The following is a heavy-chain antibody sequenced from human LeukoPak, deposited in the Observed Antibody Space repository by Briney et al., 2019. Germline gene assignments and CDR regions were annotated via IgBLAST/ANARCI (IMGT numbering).Heavy chain of an antibody. J-gene: IGHJ4*02. CDR2: INQDGSEK. CDR3: ARDRSIASDY. D-gene: IGHD6-6*01. V-gene: IGHV3-7*01. Sequence: GGSLRLSCAASGFTFRSFWMSWVRQAPGKGLEWVANINQDGSEKYYVDSVKGRFTISRDNAKNTLYLQMNSLRAEDTAVYYCARDRSIASDYWGQGTLVTVSS. CDR1: GFTFRSFW.